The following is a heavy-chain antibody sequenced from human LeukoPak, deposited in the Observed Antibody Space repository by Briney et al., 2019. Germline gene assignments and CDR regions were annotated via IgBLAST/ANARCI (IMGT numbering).Heavy chain of an antibody. V-gene: IGHV4-4*09. J-gene: IGHJ4*02. Sequence: PSETLSLTCTVSGGSISSYYWSWIRQPPGKGLEWIGYIYTSGSTNYNPSLKSRVTLSVDTSKNQFSLKLSSVTAADTAVYYCAGGTEYSSYDYWGQGTLVTVSS. CDR1: GGSISSYY. D-gene: IGHD6-6*01. CDR2: IYTSGST. CDR3: AGGTEYSSYDY.